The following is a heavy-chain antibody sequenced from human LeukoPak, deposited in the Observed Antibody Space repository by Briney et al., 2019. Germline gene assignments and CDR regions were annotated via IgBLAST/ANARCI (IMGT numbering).Heavy chain of an antibody. Sequence: PSETLSLTCTVSGGSISSSSYYWGWIRQPPGKGLEWIGSIYYSGSTYYNPSLKSRVTISVDTSKDQFSLKLSSVTAADTAVYYCARGSYPYYFDYWGQGTLVTVSS. J-gene: IGHJ4*02. D-gene: IGHD1-26*01. CDR2: IYYSGST. CDR1: GGSISSSSYY. CDR3: ARGSYPYYFDY. V-gene: IGHV4-39*07.